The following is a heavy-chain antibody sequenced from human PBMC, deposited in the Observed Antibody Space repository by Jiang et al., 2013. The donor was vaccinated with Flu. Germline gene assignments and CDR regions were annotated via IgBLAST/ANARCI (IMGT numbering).Heavy chain of an antibody. D-gene: IGHD5-12*01. CDR3: ARGYIMARYGFDY. CDR1: NYSINRNNY. V-gene: IGHV4-38-2*01. J-gene: IGHJ4*02. Sequence: QTLSLTCDVSNYSINRNNYWGWIRQSPGMGLEWIGSXFHNGITYYKPTLESRVTFINRHVQEQVLPDSEVCGRRRHGPSSFCARGYIMARYGFDYWGQGIVVTVSS. CDR2: XFHNGIT.